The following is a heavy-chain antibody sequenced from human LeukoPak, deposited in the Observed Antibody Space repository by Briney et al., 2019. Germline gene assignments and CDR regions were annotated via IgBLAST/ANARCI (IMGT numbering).Heavy chain of an antibody. CDR1: GFTFNSYA. V-gene: IGHV3-23*01. CDR2: ISDSGGNT. Sequence: GGSLKLSCAASGFTFNSYAMSWVRQAPWERLQWVSGISDSGGNTYYADSVRGRFTISRDNSKNTLYLQMNSLRAEDTAVYYCARHRSSWLIDYWGQGTLVTVSS. J-gene: IGHJ4*02. D-gene: IGHD6-6*01. CDR3: ARHRSSWLIDY.